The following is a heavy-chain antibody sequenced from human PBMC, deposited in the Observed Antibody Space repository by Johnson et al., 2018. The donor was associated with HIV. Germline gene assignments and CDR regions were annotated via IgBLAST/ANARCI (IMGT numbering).Heavy chain of an antibody. D-gene: IGHD3-10*01. J-gene: IGHJ3*02. CDR2: ISYDGSNK. CDR3: AKEVEITMVQGVIIGDAFDI. Sequence: QVQLVESGGGVVQPGGSLRLPCVASGFTLSNYGMHWVRQAPGKGLEWVAVISYDGSNKYYVDSVQGRFTISRDKSKNTLYLQMNSLRAEDTAVYYCAKEVEITMVQGVIIGDAFDIWGQGTMVTVSS. CDR1: GFTLSNYG. V-gene: IGHV3-30*18.